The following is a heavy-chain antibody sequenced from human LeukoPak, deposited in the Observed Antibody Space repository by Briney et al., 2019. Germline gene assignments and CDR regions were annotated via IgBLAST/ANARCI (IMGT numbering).Heavy chain of an antibody. D-gene: IGHD5-18*01. V-gene: IGHV4-38-2*02. J-gene: IGHJ3*02. CDR3: ATGPPYSPDAFDI. CDR1: GYSISSGYY. CDR2: IYHSGST. Sequence: SETLSLTCTVSGYSISSGYYWGWIRQPPGKGLEWIGSIYHSGSTYYNPSLKSRVTISVDTSKNQFSLKLSSVTAADTAVYYCATGPPYSPDAFDIWGQGTMVTVSS.